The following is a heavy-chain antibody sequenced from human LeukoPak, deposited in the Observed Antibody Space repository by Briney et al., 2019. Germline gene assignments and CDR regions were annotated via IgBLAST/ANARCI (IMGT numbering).Heavy chain of an antibody. CDR1: GGSISIYY. J-gene: IGHJ4*02. Sequence: KPSETLSLTCTVSGGSISIYYWSWIRQPPGKGLEWIGYIYYSGSTNYDPSLKSRVTISVDTSKNQFSLKLSSVTAADTAVYYCARHKSGSYYSFDYWGQGTLVTVSS. CDR3: ARHKSGSYYSFDY. CDR2: IYYSGST. V-gene: IGHV4-59*08. D-gene: IGHD1-26*01.